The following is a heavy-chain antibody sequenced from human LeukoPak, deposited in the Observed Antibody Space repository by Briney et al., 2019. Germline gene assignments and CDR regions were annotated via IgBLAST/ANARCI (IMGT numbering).Heavy chain of an antibody. J-gene: IGHJ3*02. CDR3: AKDHCSSSSCYADAFDI. V-gene: IGHV3-23*01. CDR1: GFTFNSYA. Sequence: GGSLRLSCAASGFTFNSYAMNWVRQAPGKGLEWVSVISGSGAYTDYADSVRGRFTISRDNSRDTLYLQMNCLRAEDTAVYYCAKDHCSSSSCYADAFDIWGQGTMVTVSS. D-gene: IGHD2-2*01. CDR2: ISGSGAYT.